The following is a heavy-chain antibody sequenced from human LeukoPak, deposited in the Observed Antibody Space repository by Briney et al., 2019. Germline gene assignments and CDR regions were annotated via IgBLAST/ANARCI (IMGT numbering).Heavy chain of an antibody. D-gene: IGHD1-26*01. V-gene: IGHV4-34*01. J-gene: IGHJ4*02. CDR3: AAIDY. CDR2: INHSGST. CDR1: GGSFSGYY. Sequence: SETLSLTCAVYGGSFSGYYWSWIRQPPGKGLEWIGEINHSGSTNYNPSLKSRVTISVDTSKNQVSLKLTSVTAADTAVYYCAAIDYWGQGTLVTVSS.